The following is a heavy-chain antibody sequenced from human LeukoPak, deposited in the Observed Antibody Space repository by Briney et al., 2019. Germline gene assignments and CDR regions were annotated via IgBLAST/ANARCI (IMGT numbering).Heavy chain of an antibody. V-gene: IGHV1-69*06. CDR2: IIPIFGTA. CDR3: ARSPMAYFDY. CDR1: GGTFSSYA. D-gene: IGHD5-24*01. J-gene: IGHJ4*02. Sequence: SVKVSCKASGGTFSSYAISWVRQAPGQGLEWMGGIIPIFGTANYAQKFQGRVTITADKSTSTAYMELSSLRSEDRAVYYCARSPMAYFDYWGQGTLVTVSS.